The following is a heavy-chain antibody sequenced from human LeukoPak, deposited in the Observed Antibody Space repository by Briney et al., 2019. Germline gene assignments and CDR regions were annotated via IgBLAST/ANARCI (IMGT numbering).Heavy chain of an antibody. CDR3: ASRSGGTYVQDAFDV. J-gene: IGHJ3*01. CDR2: IFSGGTT. Sequence: GGSLRLSCAASGFTVSTNYINWVRQAPGKGLEWVSTIFSGGTTYYADSVKGRFTFSRDISKNTLYPQMNSLRAEDTAVYYCASRSGGTYVQDAFDVWGQGTMVTVSS. D-gene: IGHD1-26*01. V-gene: IGHV3-53*01. CDR1: GFTVSTNY.